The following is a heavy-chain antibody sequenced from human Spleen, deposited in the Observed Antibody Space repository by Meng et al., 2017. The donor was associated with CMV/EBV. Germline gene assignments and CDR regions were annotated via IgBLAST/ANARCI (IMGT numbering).Heavy chain of an antibody. CDR1: GYTFTGYY. J-gene: IGHJ6*02. CDR2: INLNNGGT. Sequence: ASVKVSCKASGYTFTGYYMHWVRQAPGQGLEWMGWINLNNGGTNYAQKFQGRVTVTRDTSISTAYMELSRLTSDDTAVYYCARETGVRFLEWLTPRHYYGLDVWGQGTTVTVSS. CDR3: ARETGVRFLEWLTPRHYYGLDV. D-gene: IGHD3-3*01. V-gene: IGHV1-2*02.